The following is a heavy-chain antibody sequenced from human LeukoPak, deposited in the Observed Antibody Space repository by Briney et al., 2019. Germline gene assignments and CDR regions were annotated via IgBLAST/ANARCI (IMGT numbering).Heavy chain of an antibody. CDR3: ARAVEARPAAKFYAFDI. J-gene: IGHJ3*02. V-gene: IGHV1-46*01. CDR1: GYTFTSYY. Sequence: ASVKVSCKASGYTFTSYYMHWVRQAPGQGLEWMGIIYPSGGSTSYAQKFQGRVTMTRDTSTGTVYMELSNLRSEDTAVYYCARAVEARPAAKFYAFDIWGQGTMVTVSS. CDR2: IYPSGGST. D-gene: IGHD2-2*01.